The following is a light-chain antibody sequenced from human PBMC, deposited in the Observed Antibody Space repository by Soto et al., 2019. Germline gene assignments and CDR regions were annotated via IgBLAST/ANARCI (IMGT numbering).Light chain of an antibody. CDR3: QQYNSYSWT. Sequence: DIQLTQSPSSLSTSVGDRVTITFRASQSISSWLAWYQQKPGKAPKLLIYDASSLESGVPSRFSGSGSGTEFTLTISSLQPDDFATYCCQQYNSYSWTFGQGTKVDI. CDR2: DAS. CDR1: QSISSW. V-gene: IGKV1-5*01. J-gene: IGKJ1*01.